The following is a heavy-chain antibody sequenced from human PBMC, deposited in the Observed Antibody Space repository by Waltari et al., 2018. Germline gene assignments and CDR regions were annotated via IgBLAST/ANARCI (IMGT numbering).Heavy chain of an antibody. D-gene: IGHD3-22*01. Sequence: QVQPQESGPGLVKPSETLSLTCPVSGGSISCSYWRWIRQPAGKGLEWIGRIYTSGRTNYNPSLKSRVTMSVDTSKNQFSLKLGSVTAADTAVYYCARDHYYDSKMGYYFDYWGQGTLVTVSS. CDR2: IYTSGRT. CDR3: ARDHYYDSKMGYYFDY. V-gene: IGHV4-4*07. CDR1: GGSISCSY. J-gene: IGHJ4*02.